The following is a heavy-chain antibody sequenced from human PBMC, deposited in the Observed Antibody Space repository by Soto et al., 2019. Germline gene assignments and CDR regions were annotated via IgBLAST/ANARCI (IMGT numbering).Heavy chain of an antibody. J-gene: IGHJ3*02. CDR2: INSDGSST. D-gene: IGHD2-2*01. V-gene: IGHV3-74*01. CDR1: GFTFSSYW. Sequence: GGSLRLSCAASGFTFSSYWMHWVRQAPGKGLVWVSRINSDGSSTSYADSVKGRFTISRDNAKNTLYLQMNSLRAEDTAVYYCARVWCSSTSCYPDDAFDIWGQGTMVTVSS. CDR3: ARVWCSSTSCYPDDAFDI.